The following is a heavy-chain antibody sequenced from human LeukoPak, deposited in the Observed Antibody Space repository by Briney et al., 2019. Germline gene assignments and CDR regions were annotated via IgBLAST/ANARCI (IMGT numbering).Heavy chain of an antibody. V-gene: IGHV3-66*02. CDR1: GFTVSSNY. Sequence: GGSLRLSCAASGFTVSSNYMSWVRQAPGKGLEWVSVIYSGGSTYYAESVKGRFTISRDNSKNTLYLQMNSLRAEDTAVYYCARDPPLDYGDYYYYYGMDVWGQGTTVTVSS. D-gene: IGHD4-17*01. CDR2: IYSGGST. J-gene: IGHJ6*02. CDR3: ARDPPLDYGDYYYYYGMDV.